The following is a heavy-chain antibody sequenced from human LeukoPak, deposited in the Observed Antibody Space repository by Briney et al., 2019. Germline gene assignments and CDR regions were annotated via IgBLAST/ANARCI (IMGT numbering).Heavy chain of an antibody. V-gene: IGHV3-23*01. CDR1: GFTFSSYA. J-gene: IGHJ4*02. CDR3: AIALRGYSYGTFDY. Sequence: GGSLRLSCAASGFTFSSYAMSWVRQAPGKGLEWVSAISGSGGSTYYADSVKGRFTISRDNSKNTLYLQMNSLRAEDTAVYYCAIALRGYSYGTFDYWGQGTLVTVSS. D-gene: IGHD5-18*01. CDR2: ISGSGGST.